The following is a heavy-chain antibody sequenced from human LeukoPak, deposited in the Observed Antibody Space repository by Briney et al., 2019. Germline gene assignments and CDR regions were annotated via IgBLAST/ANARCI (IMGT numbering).Heavy chain of an antibody. CDR1: GYTFTGYY. D-gene: IGHD3-22*01. Sequence: GASVKVSCKASGYTFTGYYMHWVRQAPGQGLEWMGWISAYNGNTNYAQKLQGRVTMTTDTSTSTAYMELRSLRSDDTAVYYCARDDLYSGGYYPLDYWDQGTLVTVSS. CDR2: ISAYNGNT. V-gene: IGHV1-18*04. CDR3: ARDDLYSGGYYPLDY. J-gene: IGHJ4*02.